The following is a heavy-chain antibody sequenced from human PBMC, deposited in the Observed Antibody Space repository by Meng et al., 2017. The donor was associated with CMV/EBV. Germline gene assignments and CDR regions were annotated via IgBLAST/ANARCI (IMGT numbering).Heavy chain of an antibody. D-gene: IGHD1-14*01. CDR1: GFTFSDYC. Sequence: VGSGGGLFRPGGSLSVSGADSGFTFSDYCMHWVRQAPGEGPVWVSRIDTDGTVTSYAEYVRGRFTISRDNSKNTLYLQMNDLRAGDSGVYYCVRDLVGNRDSWGHGTLVTVSS. CDR2: IDTDGTVT. J-gene: IGHJ5*01. V-gene: IGHV3-74*03. CDR3: VRDLVGNRDS.